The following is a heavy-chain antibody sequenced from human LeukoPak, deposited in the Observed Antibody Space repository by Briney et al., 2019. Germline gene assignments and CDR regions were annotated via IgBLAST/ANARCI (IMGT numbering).Heavy chain of an antibody. V-gene: IGHV3-23*01. CDR1: GFTFSNYL. D-gene: IGHD4-23*01. CDR2: ISSSGSST. J-gene: IGHJ4*02. Sequence: PGGSLRLSCAASGFTFSNYLMTWVRQAPGKGLEWVSSISSSGSSTDYAASVKGRFTISRDNSKNTLYLQMNSLRAEDTAVYYCAKLSQAAVAPWDYFDYWGQGTLVTVSS. CDR3: AKLSQAAVAPWDYFDY.